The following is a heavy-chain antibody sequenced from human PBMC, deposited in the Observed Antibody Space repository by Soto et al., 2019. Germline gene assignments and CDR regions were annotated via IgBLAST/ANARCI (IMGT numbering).Heavy chain of an antibody. CDR2: IWYDGSNQ. CDR1: GFTFSSYG. Sequence: QVQLVESGGGVVQPGRSLRLSCAASGFTFSSYGMHWVRQAPGKGLEWVSVIWYDGSNQYYADSVKGRFTISRDNSKNTLYLEINGLRAEDTAVYYCATDVGGATRFPGRYWGQGTLVTVSS. J-gene: IGHJ4*02. V-gene: IGHV3-33*01. CDR3: ATDVGGATRFPGRY. D-gene: IGHD1-26*01.